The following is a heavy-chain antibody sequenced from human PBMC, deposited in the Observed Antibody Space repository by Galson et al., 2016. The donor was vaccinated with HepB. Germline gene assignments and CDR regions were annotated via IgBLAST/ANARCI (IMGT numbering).Heavy chain of an antibody. Sequence: CAISGDSVSSKSAAWNWIRHSPSRGLEWLGRTYHTSNWYSDYAVSVKSRITINPGTSKNQFSLQLNSVTPEDTAVYYCARGRLVVPFSFYFDYWGQGSLVTVSS. J-gene: IGHJ4*02. CDR1: GDSVSSKSAA. CDR3: ARGRLVVPFSFYFDY. V-gene: IGHV6-1*01. CDR2: TYHTSNWYS. D-gene: IGHD2-15*01.